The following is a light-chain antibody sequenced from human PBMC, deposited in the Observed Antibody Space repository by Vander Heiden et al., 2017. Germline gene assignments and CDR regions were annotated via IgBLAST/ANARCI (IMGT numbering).Light chain of an antibody. CDR3: QHGDYSPIT. CDR2: CAS. CDR1: RHIYIR. Sequence: IRMTQSPSSLSASRGETVNITCRESRHIYIRLVWYQQMPGKAPKLLIYCASTLESGVPSRFSGSGSGTDFTLTIYGLQSEDFATYYCQHGDYSPITFGQGTLLDIK. V-gene: IGKV1-8*01. J-gene: IGKJ5*01.